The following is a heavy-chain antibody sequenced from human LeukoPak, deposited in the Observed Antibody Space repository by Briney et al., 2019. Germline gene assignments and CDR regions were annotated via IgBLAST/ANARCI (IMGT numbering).Heavy chain of an antibody. J-gene: IGHJ4*02. D-gene: IGHD2-2*01. CDR1: GGSIDSYY. V-gene: IGHV4-59*01. Sequence: SETLSLTCTVSGGSIDSYYWSWLRQPPGKGLEWFGYIYYSGSTEYHPSLKSRVTISLDTSKKQFSLKLTSVTAADTAVYYCARVYQSAEYYFDYWGQGTLVSVSS. CDR3: ARVYQSAEYYFDY. CDR2: IYYSGST.